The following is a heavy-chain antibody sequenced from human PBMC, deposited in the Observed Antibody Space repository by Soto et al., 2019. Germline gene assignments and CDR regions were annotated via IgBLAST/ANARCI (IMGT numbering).Heavy chain of an antibody. CDR1: GGSISSYY. V-gene: IGHV4-59*01. J-gene: IGHJ6*02. CDR3: ARDFQGFGALHGLVDV. CDR2: IYYSGST. Sequence: SETLSLTCTVSGGSISSYYWSWIRQPPGKGLEWIGYIYYSGSTNYNPSLKSRVTISVDTSKNQFSLKLSSVTAADTAVYYCARDFQGFGALHGLVDVWAQGTTVTVSS. D-gene: IGHD3-10*01.